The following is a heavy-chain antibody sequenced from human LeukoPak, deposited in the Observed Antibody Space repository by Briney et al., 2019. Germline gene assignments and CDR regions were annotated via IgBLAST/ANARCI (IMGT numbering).Heavy chain of an antibody. CDR2: ISSSGSTI. CDR1: GFTFSSYE. V-gene: IGHV3-48*03. CDR3: ARGFWFDP. J-gene: IGHJ5*02. Sequence: PGGSLTLSCAASGFTFSSYELNWVRQAPGKGLEWVSYISSSGSTIYYADSVRGRFTISRDNAKNLLFLQMDNLSAEDTAVYYCARGFWFDPWGQVTLVTVSP.